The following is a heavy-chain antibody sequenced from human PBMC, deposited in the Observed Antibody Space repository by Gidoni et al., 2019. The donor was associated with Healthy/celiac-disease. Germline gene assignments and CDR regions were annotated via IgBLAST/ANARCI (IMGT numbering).Heavy chain of an antibody. CDR2: INHSGST. Sequence: QVQLQQWGAGLLKPSETLSITCAVYGGSFSGYYWSWIRQPPGKGLEWIGEINHSGSTNYNPSLKSRVTISVDTSKNQFSLKLSSVTAADTAVYYCARTAVRGVPLPGYWGQGTLVTVSS. CDR1: GGSFSGYY. V-gene: IGHV4-34*01. D-gene: IGHD3-10*01. CDR3: ARTAVRGVPLPGY. J-gene: IGHJ4*02.